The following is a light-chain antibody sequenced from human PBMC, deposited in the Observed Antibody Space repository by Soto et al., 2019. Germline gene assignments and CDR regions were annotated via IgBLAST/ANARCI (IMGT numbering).Light chain of an antibody. CDR2: DAS. CDR1: QDISNY. Sequence: DIQMTQSPSSLSASVGDRVTITCQAGQDISNYLNWYQQKPGKAPKLLIYDASNLETGVPSRFSGSGSGTDFTFTISSLQPEDIATYYCQQYDNLPLTFGGGTKV. J-gene: IGKJ4*01. CDR3: QQYDNLPLT. V-gene: IGKV1-33*01.